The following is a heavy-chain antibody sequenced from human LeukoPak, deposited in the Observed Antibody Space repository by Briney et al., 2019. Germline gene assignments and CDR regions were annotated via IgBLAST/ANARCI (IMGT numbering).Heavy chain of an antibody. CDR1: GYTFTSYA. D-gene: IGHD2-2*01. CDR2: INPSGGST. CDR3: AREVKWDIVVVPAASPDRNYYYGMDV. J-gene: IGHJ6*02. Sequence: ASVKVSCKASGYTFTSYAMHWVRQAPGQGPEWMGIINPSGGSTSYAQKFQGRVTMTRDTSTSTVYMELSSLRSEDTAVYYCAREVKWDIVVVPAASPDRNYYYGMDVWGQGTTVTVSS. V-gene: IGHV1-46*01.